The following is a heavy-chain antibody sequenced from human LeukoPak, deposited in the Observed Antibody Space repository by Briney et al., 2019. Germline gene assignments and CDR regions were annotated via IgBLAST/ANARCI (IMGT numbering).Heavy chain of an antibody. D-gene: IGHD5-12*01. CDR2: INTNTGNP. J-gene: IGHJ3*02. V-gene: IGHV7-4-1*02. Sequence: PWASVKVSCKASGGTFSSYAISWVRQAPGQGLEWMGWINTNTGNPTYAQGFTGRFVFSLDTSVSTAYLQISSLKAEDTAVYYCARGYSGYDFLRADIWGQGTMVTVSS. CDR1: GGTFSSYA. CDR3: ARGYSGYDFLRADI.